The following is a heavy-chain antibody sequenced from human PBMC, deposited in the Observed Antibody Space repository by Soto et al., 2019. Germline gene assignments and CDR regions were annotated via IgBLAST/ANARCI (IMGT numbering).Heavy chain of an antibody. Sequence: DVQLVESGGGVVRPGGSLRLSCAASGFTFDHYGMSWVRQAPGKGLEWVSGINWNGGTTGYVDSVKGRFTISRDNAKNSLYLQLNSLRAEDTALYYCARGGAVPGDWIGNWFDPWGQGTLVTVSS. D-gene: IGHD6-19*01. CDR1: GFTFDHYG. V-gene: IGHV3-20*04. CDR2: INWNGGTT. CDR3: ARGGAVPGDWIGNWFDP. J-gene: IGHJ5*02.